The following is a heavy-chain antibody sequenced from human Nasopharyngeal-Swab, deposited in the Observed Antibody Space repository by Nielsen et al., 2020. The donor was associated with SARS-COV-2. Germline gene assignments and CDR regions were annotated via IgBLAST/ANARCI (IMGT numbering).Heavy chain of an antibody. CDR2: ISSSSSYT. CDR1: GFTFSDYY. V-gene: IGHV3-11*05. CDR3: ARGDRIAVAGTFSLTDYYYGMDV. J-gene: IGHJ6*02. Sequence: GESLKISCAASGFTFSDYYMSWIRQAPGKGLEWVSYISSSSSYTNYADSVKGRFTISRDNAKNSLYLQMNSLRAEDTAVYYCARGDRIAVAGTFSLTDYYYGMDVWGQGTLVTVSS. D-gene: IGHD6-19*01.